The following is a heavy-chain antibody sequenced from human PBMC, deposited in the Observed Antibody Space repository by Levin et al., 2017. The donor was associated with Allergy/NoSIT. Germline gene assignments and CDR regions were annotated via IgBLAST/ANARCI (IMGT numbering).Heavy chain of an antibody. V-gene: IGHV3-23*01. D-gene: IGHD6-19*01. CDR1: GFSFSTFA. Sequence: GGSLRLSCAASGFSFSTFAMSWVRQAPGKGLEWVSGISGSGGDTYYADSGKGRFTISRDNSRNTLYLQMNSLRAEDTAVYYCAASSGWGLFEYWGQGTLVTVSS. CDR2: ISGSGGDT. CDR3: AASSGWGLFEY. J-gene: IGHJ4*02.